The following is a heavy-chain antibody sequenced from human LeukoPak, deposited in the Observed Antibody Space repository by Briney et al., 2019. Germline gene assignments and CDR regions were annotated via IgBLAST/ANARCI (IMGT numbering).Heavy chain of an antibody. CDR2: FYNSGRS. CDR3: TRGAGWLIDY. J-gene: IGHJ4*02. D-gene: IGHD3-16*01. Sequence: PSETLSLTCTVSDDSISDYYRGWIRQPPGKGLEWIGYFYNSGRSTYNPCLKSRVTISADTSKNHFSLKLNSVTTADTAVYYCTRGAGWLIDYWGQGILVTVSS. CDR1: DDSISDYY. V-gene: IGHV4-59*01.